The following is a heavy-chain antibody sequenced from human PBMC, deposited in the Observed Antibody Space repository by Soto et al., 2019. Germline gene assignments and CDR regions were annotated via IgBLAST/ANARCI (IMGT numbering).Heavy chain of an antibody. V-gene: IGHV4-34*01. CDR1: GGSFSGYY. Sequence: SETLSLTCAVYGGSFSGYYWSWIRQPPGKGLEWIGEINHSGSTNYNPSLKSRVTISVDTSKNQFSLKLSSVTAADTAVYYCARGLPWFGKPSGWFDPWGQGTLVTVSS. CDR3: ARGLPWFGKPSGWFDP. CDR2: INHSGST. J-gene: IGHJ5*02. D-gene: IGHD3-10*01.